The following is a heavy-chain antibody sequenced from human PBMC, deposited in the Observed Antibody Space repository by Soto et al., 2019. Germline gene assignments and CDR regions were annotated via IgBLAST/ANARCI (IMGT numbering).Heavy chain of an antibody. J-gene: IGHJ4*02. CDR3: TTLYYYDSSGSVY. CDR2: IKTKTDVGTT. D-gene: IGHD3-22*01. CDR1: GFTFSNAW. V-gene: IGHV3-15*07. Sequence: EVQLVESGGGLVKPGGSLRLSCAASGFTFSNAWMNWVPQAPGKGWGGVGRIKTKTDVGTTDNAAPVKGRFTISRDDSKNTLYLQMNSLKTEDTAVYYCTTLYYYDSSGSVYWGQGTLVTVSS.